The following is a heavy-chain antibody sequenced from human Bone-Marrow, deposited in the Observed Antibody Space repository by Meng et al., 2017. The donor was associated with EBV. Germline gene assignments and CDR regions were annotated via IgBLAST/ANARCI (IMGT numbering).Heavy chain of an antibody. CDR2: INHSGST. J-gene: IGHJ4*02. D-gene: IGHD3-3*01. CDR3: ARGMICGV. Sequence: QVQLQQWGAGLLKPSETLSLTCAVYGGSFSGYYWSWIRQPPGKGLEWIGEINHSGSTNYNPSLKSRVTISVDTSKNQFSLKLSSVTAADTAVYYCARGMICGVWGQGTLVTVSS. V-gene: IGHV4-34*01. CDR1: GGSFSGYY.